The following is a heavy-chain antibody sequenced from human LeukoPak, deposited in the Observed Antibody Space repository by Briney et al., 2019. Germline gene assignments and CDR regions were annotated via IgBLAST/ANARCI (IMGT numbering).Heavy chain of an antibody. D-gene: IGHD3-3*01. CDR1: GGSISSYY. J-gene: IGHJ5*02. Sequence: SETLSLTCTVSGGSISSYYWSWIRQPPGKGLEWIGYIYYSGSTNYNPSLKSRVTISVDTSKNQFSLKLSSVTAADTAVYYCARGWEGAYYDFWSGYRYNWFDPWGQGTLVTVSS. CDR2: IYYSGST. CDR3: ARGWEGAYYDFWSGYRYNWFDP. V-gene: IGHV4-59*01.